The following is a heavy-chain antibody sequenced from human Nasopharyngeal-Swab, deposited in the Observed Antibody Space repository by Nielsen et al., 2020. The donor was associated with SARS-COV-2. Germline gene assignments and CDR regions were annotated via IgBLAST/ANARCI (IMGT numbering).Heavy chain of an antibody. Sequence: GGSLRLSCVASGFTFSDDYMTWIRQAPGKGLEWVSFISDSGSYRNHADSVKGRFTISRDNAKNSLYLEMESLRVEDTAVYYCARGLSITYFYYGMDVWGQGTSVTVSS. V-gene: IGHV3-11*05. CDR2: ISDSGSYR. CDR1: GFTFSDDY. J-gene: IGHJ6*02. D-gene: IGHD1-14*01. CDR3: ARGLSITYFYYGMDV.